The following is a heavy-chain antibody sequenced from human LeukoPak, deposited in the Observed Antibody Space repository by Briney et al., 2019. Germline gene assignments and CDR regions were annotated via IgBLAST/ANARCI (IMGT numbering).Heavy chain of an antibody. CDR1: GGSISSGGYS. CDR2: IYHSGST. D-gene: IGHD3-10*01. Sequence: PSETLSLTCAVSGGSISSGGYSWSWIRQPPGKGLEWIGYIYHSGSTYYNPSLKSRVTISVDRSKNQFSLKLSSVTAADTAVYYCARGRDGFGELFIWFDPWGQGTLVTVSS. J-gene: IGHJ5*02. CDR3: ARGRDGFGELFIWFDP. V-gene: IGHV4-30-2*01.